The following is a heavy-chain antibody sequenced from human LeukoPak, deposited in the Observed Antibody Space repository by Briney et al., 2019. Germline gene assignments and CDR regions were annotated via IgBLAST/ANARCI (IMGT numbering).Heavy chain of an antibody. J-gene: IGHJ3*02. CDR1: GYTFTGYY. CDR2: INPNSGGT. Sequence: ASVKVSCKASGYTFTGYYMHWVRQAPGQGLEWMGRINPNSGGTNYAQKFQGWVTMTRDTSISTAYMELSRLRSDDTAVNYCARGNWNDEGAFDIWGQGTMVTVSS. D-gene: IGHD1-1*01. V-gene: IGHV1-2*04. CDR3: ARGNWNDEGAFDI.